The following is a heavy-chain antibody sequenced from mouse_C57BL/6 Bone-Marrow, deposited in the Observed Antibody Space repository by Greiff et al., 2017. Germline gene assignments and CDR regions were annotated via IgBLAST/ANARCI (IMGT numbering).Heavy chain of an antibody. D-gene: IGHD2-1*01. V-gene: IGHV1-81*01. CDR3: ARSIYYGNYEAY. J-gene: IGHJ3*01. CDR2: IYPRSGNT. CDR1: GYTFTSYG. Sequence: QVQLQQSGAELARPGASVKLSCKASGYTFTSYGISWVKQRTGQGLEWIGEIYPRSGNTYYNEKFKGKATLTADKSSSTAYMELRSLTSEDSAVYFCARSIYYGNYEAYWGQGTLVTVSA.